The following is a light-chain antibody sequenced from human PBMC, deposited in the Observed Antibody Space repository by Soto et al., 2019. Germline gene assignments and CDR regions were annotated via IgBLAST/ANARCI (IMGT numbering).Light chain of an antibody. CDR2: GAS. J-gene: IGKJ1*01. CDR1: QSVSSSY. CDR3: QQYCSSFRT. V-gene: IGKV3-20*01. Sequence: EIVLTQSPGTLSLSPGERATLSCRASQSVSSSYLAWYQQKPGQAPRLLIYGASSRATGIPDRFSGSGSGTDFTLTISRLEPEDFAVYYYQQYCSSFRTFGQGTKVDIK.